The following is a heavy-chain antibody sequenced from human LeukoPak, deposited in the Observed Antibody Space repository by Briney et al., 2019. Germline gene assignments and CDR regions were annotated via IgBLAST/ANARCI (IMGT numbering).Heavy chain of an antibody. D-gene: IGHD5-12*01. J-gene: IGHJ1*01. CDR2: ISSSSSYI. CDR3: ALSGYNAEYFQH. CDR1: GFTFSSYS. Sequence: GGSLRLSCAASGFTFSSYSMNWVRQAPGKGLEGVSSISSSSSYIYYADSVKGRFTISRDNAKNSLYLQMNSLRAEDTAVYYCALSGYNAEYFQHWGQGTLVTVSS. V-gene: IGHV3-21*01.